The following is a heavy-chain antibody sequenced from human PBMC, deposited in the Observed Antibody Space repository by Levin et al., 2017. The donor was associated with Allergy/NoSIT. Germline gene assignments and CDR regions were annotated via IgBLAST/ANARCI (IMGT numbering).Heavy chain of an antibody. V-gene: IGHV3-30*04. CDR3: ARDYLSDY. Sequence: GGSLRLSCAASGFTFSSYAMHWVRQAPGKGLEWVAVISYDGSNKYYADSVKGRFTISRDNSKNTLYLQMNSLRAEDTAVYYCARDYLSDYWGQGTLVTVSS. D-gene: IGHD2/OR15-2a*01. J-gene: IGHJ4*02. CDR1: GFTFSSYA. CDR2: ISYDGSNK.